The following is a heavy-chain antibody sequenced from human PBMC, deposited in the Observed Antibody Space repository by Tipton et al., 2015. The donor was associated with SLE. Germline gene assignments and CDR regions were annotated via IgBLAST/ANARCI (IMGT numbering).Heavy chain of an antibody. Sequence: SLRLSCTASGFTFGDYAMSWVRQAPGKGLEWVAFIRYDGSYTYYRNSVKGRFTISRDNSKNTVYLQMTSLRPEDTAIYYCAKDFSNYGDYVWYFDLWGRGTLVTVSS. CDR3: AKDFSNYGDYVWYFDL. V-gene: IGHV3-30*02. J-gene: IGHJ2*01. D-gene: IGHD4-17*01. CDR2: IRYDGSYT. CDR1: GFTFGDYA.